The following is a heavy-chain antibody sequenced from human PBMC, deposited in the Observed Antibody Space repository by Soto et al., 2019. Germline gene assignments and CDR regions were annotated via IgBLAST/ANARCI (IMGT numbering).Heavy chain of an antibody. CDR3: ARVGPAHYYDSSGYYSPLAY. J-gene: IGHJ4*02. CDR2: IIPMCGTA. CDR1: GDTFSSYA. Sequence: QVQLVQSGAEVKKPGSSVKVSCKASGDTFSSYAINWVRQAPGQGPEWMGGIIPMCGTANYAQKFKGRVTLTAGESTSTVYMELSSLRSEDTAVYYCARVGPAHYYDSSGYYSPLAYWGQGTLVTVSS. D-gene: IGHD3-22*01. V-gene: IGHV1-69*01.